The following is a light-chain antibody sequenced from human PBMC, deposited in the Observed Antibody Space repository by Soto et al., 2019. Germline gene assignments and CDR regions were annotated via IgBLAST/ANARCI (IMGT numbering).Light chain of an antibody. Sequence: ENVLTQSPGTLSLSPGERATLSCRASQSVSSSYLAWYQQKPGQAPRLLIYGASSRATGIPDRFSGSGSGTDFTLTIRRLEPEDFAVYYCQQYGSSPLTFGGGTKVDI. V-gene: IGKV3-20*01. CDR2: GAS. CDR1: QSVSSSY. CDR3: QQYGSSPLT. J-gene: IGKJ4*01.